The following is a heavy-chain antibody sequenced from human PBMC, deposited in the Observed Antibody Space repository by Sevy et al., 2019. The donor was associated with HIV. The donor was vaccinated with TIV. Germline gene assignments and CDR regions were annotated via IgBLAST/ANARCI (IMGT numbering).Heavy chain of an antibody. CDR2: ISYDGSNK. D-gene: IGHD2-2*02. CDR3: ARGYCSTTSCYNFDY. J-gene: IGHJ4*02. CDR1: GFTFSSYA. Sequence: GGSLRLSCAASGFTFSSYAMHWVRQAPGKGLEWVAVISYDGSNKYYAASVKGRFTISRDNSKNTLYLQMNSLRAEDTAVYYCARGYCSTTSCYNFDYWGQGTLVTVSS. V-gene: IGHV3-30-3*01.